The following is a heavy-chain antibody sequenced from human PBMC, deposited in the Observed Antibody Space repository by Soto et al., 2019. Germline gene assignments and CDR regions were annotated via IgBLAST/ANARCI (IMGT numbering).Heavy chain of an antibody. CDR2: ISGSGGKT. V-gene: IGHV3-23*01. Sequence: LRLSCTASGLTSSTYAMSWVRQAPGKGLEWVSGISGSGGKTYYADSVKGRFTISRDNSKNMLYLQMNSLRAEDTAVYYCAKRLTTVNTVFECWGKGTLVTVSS. CDR3: AKRLTTVNTVFEC. D-gene: IGHD4-17*01. CDR1: GLTSSTYA. J-gene: IGHJ4*02.